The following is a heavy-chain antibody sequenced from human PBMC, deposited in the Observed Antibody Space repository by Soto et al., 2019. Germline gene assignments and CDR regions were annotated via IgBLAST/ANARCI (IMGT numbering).Heavy chain of an antibody. Sequence: LRLSCAASGFIFSTYLMHWVRQAPGKGLEWVALISYDGSNKYYADSVKGRFTISRDNSKNTLYLQMNSLRTEDTAVYYCAKPSYGDYLFDYWGLGTLVTVSS. V-gene: IGHV3-30*18. J-gene: IGHJ4*02. CDR1: GFIFSTYL. CDR3: AKPSYGDYLFDY. CDR2: ISYDGSNK. D-gene: IGHD4-17*01.